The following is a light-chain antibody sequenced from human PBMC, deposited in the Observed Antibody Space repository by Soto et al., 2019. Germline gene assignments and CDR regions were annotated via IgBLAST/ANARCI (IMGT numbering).Light chain of an antibody. V-gene: IGKV3-11*01. CDR3: QQRSNLIT. CDR1: QSVSFY. Sequence: EIVLTQSPATLSLSPGERATLSCRASQSVSFYLAWYQQKPGQAPRLLIYDASNRATGIPARFSGSGSGTDFTLTISSLEPEDFAVYYCQQRSNLITFGQGTRLEIK. J-gene: IGKJ5*01. CDR2: DAS.